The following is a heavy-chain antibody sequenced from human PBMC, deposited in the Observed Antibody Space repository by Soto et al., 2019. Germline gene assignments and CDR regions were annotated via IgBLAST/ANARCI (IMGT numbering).Heavy chain of an antibody. CDR1: GFTFSSYA. CDR3: ARDVSRIIQYYFDY. D-gene: IGHD3-16*01. CDR2: ISYDGSNK. Sequence: GGSLRLSCAASGFTFSSYAMHWVRQAPGKGLEWVAVISYDGSNKYYTDSVKGRFTISRDNSKNTLYLQMNSLRAEDTAVYYCARDVSRIIQYYFDYWGQGTLVTSPQ. J-gene: IGHJ4*02. V-gene: IGHV3-30-3*01.